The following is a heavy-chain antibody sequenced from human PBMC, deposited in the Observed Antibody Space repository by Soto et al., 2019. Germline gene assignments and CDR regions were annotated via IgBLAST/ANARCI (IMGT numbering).Heavy chain of an antibody. CDR3: ARGRDSSSSFRYYYYGMDV. CDR2: IIPIFGTA. CDR1: GGTFSSYA. V-gene: IGHV1-69*06. D-gene: IGHD6-6*01. J-gene: IGHJ6*02. Sequence: QVQLVQSGAEVKKPGSSVKVSCKASGGTFSSYAISWVRQAPGQGLEWMGGIIPIFGTANYAQKFQGRVTITADKSTSTAYMELSSLRSEDTAVYYCARGRDSSSSFRYYYYGMDVWGQGTTVTVSS.